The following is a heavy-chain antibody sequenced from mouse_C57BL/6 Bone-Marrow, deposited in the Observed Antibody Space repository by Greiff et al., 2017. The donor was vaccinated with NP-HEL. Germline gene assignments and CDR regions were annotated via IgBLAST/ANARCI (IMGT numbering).Heavy chain of an antibody. CDR2: ISSGGDYI. D-gene: IGHD1-1*01. CDR3: TRTITTVVATYYFDY. J-gene: IGHJ2*01. Sequence: EVMLVESGEGLVKPGGSLKLSCAASGFTFSSYAMSWVRQTPEKRLEWVAYISSGGDYIYYADTVKGRFTISRDNARNTLYLQMSSLKSDDTAMYYCTRTITTVVATYYFDYWGQGTTLTVSS. CDR1: GFTFSSYA. V-gene: IGHV5-9-1*02.